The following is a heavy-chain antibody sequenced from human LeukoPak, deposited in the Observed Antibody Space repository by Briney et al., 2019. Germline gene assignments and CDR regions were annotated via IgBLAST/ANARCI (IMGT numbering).Heavy chain of an antibody. Sequence: SETLSLTCAVYGGSFSGYYWSWIRQPPGKGLEWIGEIIHSGSTTYNPALKSRVTISVDTSKNQFSLKLTSVTVADTAMYYCARLGPIWGSHRFYFDSWGRGSLVTVSS. V-gene: IGHV4-34*12. D-gene: IGHD3-16*02. CDR2: IIHSGST. J-gene: IGHJ4*02. CDR3: ARLGPIWGSHRFYFDS. CDR1: GGSFSGYY.